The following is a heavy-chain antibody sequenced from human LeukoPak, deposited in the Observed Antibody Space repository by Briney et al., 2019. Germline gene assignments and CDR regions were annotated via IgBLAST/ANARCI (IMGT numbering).Heavy chain of an antibody. CDR2: INPDGSFT. CDR1: GFTFSSYC. D-gene: IGHD1-1*01. CDR3: VRNLLAMEGY. J-gene: IGHJ4*02. V-gene: IGHV3-74*01. Sequence: GGSLRLSCAASGFTFSSYCMHWVRQVPGKGLVWVSRINPDGSFTTYADSVKGRFTISRDNAKNTVHLQMNSLRAEDTAVYYCVRNLLAMEGYWGQGTLVTVSS.